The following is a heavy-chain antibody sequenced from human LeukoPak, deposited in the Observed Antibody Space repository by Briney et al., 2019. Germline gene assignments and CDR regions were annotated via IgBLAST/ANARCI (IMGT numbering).Heavy chain of an antibody. V-gene: IGHV4-59*01. CDR2: IYYSGST. CDR1: GGSISSYY. Sequence: SETLSLTCTVSGGSISSYYWSWIRQPPGKGLEWIGYIYYSGSTNYNPSLKSRVTISVDTSKNQFSLKLSSVTAADTAVYYCARGRVVPAAFASSPLPFFDYWGQGTLVIVSS. D-gene: IGHD2-2*01. CDR3: ARGRVVPAAFASSPLPFFDY. J-gene: IGHJ4*02.